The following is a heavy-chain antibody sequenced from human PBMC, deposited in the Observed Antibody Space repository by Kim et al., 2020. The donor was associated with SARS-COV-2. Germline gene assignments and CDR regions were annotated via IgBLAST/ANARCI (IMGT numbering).Heavy chain of an antibody. CDR3: AGAYGGNSPPTN. D-gene: IGHD2-21*02. CDR2: IYSGGST. Sequence: GGSLRLCCAASGFTVSRNYMSWVRQAPGKGLEWVSVIYSGGSTYYADSVKGRFTISRDNSKNTLYLQMNSLRAEDTAVYYCAGAYGGNSPPTNWGQGTLVTVSS. V-gene: IGHV3-53*01. J-gene: IGHJ4*02. CDR1: GFTVSRNY.